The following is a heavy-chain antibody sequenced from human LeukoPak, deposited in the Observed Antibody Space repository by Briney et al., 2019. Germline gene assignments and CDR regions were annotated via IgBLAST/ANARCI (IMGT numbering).Heavy chain of an antibody. CDR1: GFTFSNYW. D-gene: IGHD3-22*01. Sequence: GGSLRLSCATTGFTFSNYWMNWVRQAPGKGLEWRAIVNTDGSEKHYVDSVRGRFIVSRDNAKNSLYLQITSLRGDDTALYYCVRLRRNSDRSGYYYFYNYWGQGIQVTVSS. J-gene: IGHJ4*02. CDR3: VRLRRNSDRSGYYYFYNY. CDR2: VNTDGSEK. V-gene: IGHV3-7*01.